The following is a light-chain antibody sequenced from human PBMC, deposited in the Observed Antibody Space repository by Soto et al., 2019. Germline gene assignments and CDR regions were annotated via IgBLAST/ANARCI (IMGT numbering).Light chain of an antibody. Sequence: DIQMTQSPSSLSASVGDRVTITCRASQSISRNLNWYQHKPGKAPKLLIYAASSLQNGVPSRFSGGGSGTEFTLSISSLQPEDFGTYYCQQSYTTASITFAKGHDWRLN. CDR2: AAS. CDR1: QSISRN. CDR3: QQSYTTASIT. V-gene: IGKV1-39*01. J-gene: IGKJ5*01.